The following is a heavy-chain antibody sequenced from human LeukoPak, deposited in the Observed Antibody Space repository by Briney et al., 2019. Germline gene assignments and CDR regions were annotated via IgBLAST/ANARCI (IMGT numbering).Heavy chain of an antibody. J-gene: IGHJ4*02. V-gene: IGHV4-59*01. CDR2: IYYSGST. CDR1: GGSISSYY. D-gene: IGHD1-1*01. CDR3: ARGDLPLGAFDY. Sequence: SETLSLTCTVSGGSISSYYWSWIRQPPGKGLEWIGYIYYSGSTNYNPSLKSRVTISVDMSKNQFSLKLSSVTAADTAVYYCARGDLPLGAFDYWGQGTLVTVSS.